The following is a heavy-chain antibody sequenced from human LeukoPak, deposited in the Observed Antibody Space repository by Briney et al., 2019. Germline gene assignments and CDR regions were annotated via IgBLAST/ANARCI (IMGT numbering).Heavy chain of an antibody. V-gene: IGHV1-2*02. CDR3: VRDFDWGPDY. Sequence: ASVKVSCKASGFTFTDHYLHWVRQVPGQGLEWMGWINGKSGATFYAQRFQGRITVTRDTSISTMYLEVNSLTTDDTAVYYCVRDFDWGPDYWGQGTLVAVSS. CDR2: INGKSGAT. J-gene: IGHJ4*02. CDR1: GFTFTDHY. D-gene: IGHD3-9*01.